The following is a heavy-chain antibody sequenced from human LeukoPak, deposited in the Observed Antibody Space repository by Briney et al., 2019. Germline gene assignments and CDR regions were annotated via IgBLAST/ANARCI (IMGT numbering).Heavy chain of an antibody. V-gene: IGHV3-21*01. CDR2: ISSSSSYI. D-gene: IGHD5-18*01. J-gene: IGHJ4*02. Sequence: GGSLRLSCAASGFTFSSYSMNWVRQAPGKGLEWVSSISSSSSYIYYADSVKGRFTISRDNAKNSLYLQMNSLRVEDTAVYYCAKVRGYSYGYFDYWGQGTLVTVSS. CDR1: GFTFSSYS. CDR3: AKVRGYSYGYFDY.